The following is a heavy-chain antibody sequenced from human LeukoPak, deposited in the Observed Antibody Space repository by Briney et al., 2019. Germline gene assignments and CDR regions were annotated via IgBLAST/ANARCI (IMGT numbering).Heavy chain of an antibody. D-gene: IGHD3-22*01. J-gene: IGHJ3*02. CDR2: IKQDGSEK. CDR1: GFTFSSYW. CDR3: ARAIYDSSGYYFDI. Sequence: GGSLRLSCAASGFTFSSYWVSWVRQAPGKGLEWVANIKQDGSEKYYVDSVKGRFTISRDNAKNSLYLQMNSLRAEDTAVYYCARAIYDSSGYYFDIWGQGTMVTVSA. V-gene: IGHV3-7*01.